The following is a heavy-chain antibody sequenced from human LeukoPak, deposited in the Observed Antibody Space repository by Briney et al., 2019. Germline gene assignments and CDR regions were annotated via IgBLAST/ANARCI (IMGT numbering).Heavy chain of an antibody. CDR3: ARLLYYGMDV. V-gene: IGHV3-48*03. Sequence: GGSLRLSCAASGFTFSSYEMNWVRQAPGKGLEWVSYISSSGCTIYYADSVKGRFTISRDNAKNSLYLQMNSLRAEDTAVYYCARLLYYGMDVWGQGTTVTVSS. J-gene: IGHJ6*02. CDR2: ISSSGCTI. CDR1: GFTFSSYE.